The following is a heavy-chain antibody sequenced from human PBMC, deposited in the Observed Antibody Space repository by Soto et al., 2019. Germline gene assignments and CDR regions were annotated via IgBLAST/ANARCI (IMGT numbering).Heavy chain of an antibody. CDR2: VSHDGDRT. CDR3: AAHLDCPYGWTEGAFDN. CDR1: GFAFSTFA. D-gene: IGHD6-19*01. J-gene: IGHJ3*02. V-gene: IGHV3-30-3*01. Sequence: QVQLVESGGGVVQPGTSLRLCCAASGFAFSTFALHWVRQAPDKGLEWVSLVSHDGDRTYYAECVKGRFTISRDASSKTRYLQRYSLRTEDTAVYYCAAHLDCPYGWTEGAFDNWGQGTLVAVS.